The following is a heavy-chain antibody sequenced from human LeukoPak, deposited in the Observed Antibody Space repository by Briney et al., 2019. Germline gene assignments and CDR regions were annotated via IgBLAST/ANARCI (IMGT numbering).Heavy chain of an antibody. J-gene: IGHJ5*02. CDR1: GFTFDDYA. CDR3: ARDIPWLASFDP. V-gene: IGHV3-9*01. CDR2: ISWNSGSI. D-gene: IGHD3-10*01. Sequence: PGRSLRLSCAASGFTFDDYAMHWVRQAPGKGLEWVSGISWNSGSIGYADSVKGRFTISRDNAKNSLYLQMNSLRAEDTAVYYCARDIPWLASFDPWGQGTLVTVSS.